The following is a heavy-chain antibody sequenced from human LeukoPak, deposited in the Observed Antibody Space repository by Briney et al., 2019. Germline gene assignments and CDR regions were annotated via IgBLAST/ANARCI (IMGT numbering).Heavy chain of an antibody. CDR2: IFSDGTT. CDR1: GFTIGSSF. CDR3: AKTGGPWD. V-gene: IGHV3-53*01. J-gene: IGHJ4*02. D-gene: IGHD7-27*01. Sequence: GGSLRLSCAASGFTIGSSFMTWVRQAPGKGLEWVSVIFSDGTTYYTDSVKGRFTISRDNSKNTLYLQLNSLRAEDTAVYYCAKTGGPWDWGQGTLVTVSS.